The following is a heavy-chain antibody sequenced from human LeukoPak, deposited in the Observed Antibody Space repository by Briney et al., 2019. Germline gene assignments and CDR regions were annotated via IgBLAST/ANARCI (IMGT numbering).Heavy chain of an antibody. CDR3: ARAGTEDYFQH. V-gene: IGHV3-53*01. J-gene: IGHJ1*01. CDR2: IYSGGST. D-gene: IGHD1-14*01. CDR1: GFTVSSNY. Sequence: GGSLRLSCAASGFTVSSNYMSWVRQAPGKGLEWVSVIYSGGSTYYADSVKGRFTISRDNSKNTLYLQMNSLRAEDTAVYYCARAGTEDYFQHWGQGTLVTVSS.